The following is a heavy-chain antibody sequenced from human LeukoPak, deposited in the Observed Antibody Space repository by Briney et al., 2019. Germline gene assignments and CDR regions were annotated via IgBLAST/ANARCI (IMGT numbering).Heavy chain of an antibody. D-gene: IGHD3-3*01. J-gene: IGHJ4*02. Sequence: PGGSLTLSCGDSGFTFRSYEMNWVRQAPGKGLEWIAYLSISGSAFSYADSVKGRFTIARDNAKNSVYLEMNSLRADDTAVYYCARSARLMKGVVEVTALDDWGQGTLVTVSS. V-gene: IGHV3-48*03. CDR1: GFTFRSYE. CDR3: ARSARLMKGVVEVTALDD. CDR2: LSISGSAF.